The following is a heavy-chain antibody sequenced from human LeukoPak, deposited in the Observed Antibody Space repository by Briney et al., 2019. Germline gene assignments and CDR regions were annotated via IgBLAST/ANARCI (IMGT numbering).Heavy chain of an antibody. Sequence: GSLRLSSAASGVTFSSHGISWVRQAPGKGLEWVSAISASGGTTYYADSVKGHFTISRDNSKNTLYLQMNSLRAEDTAVYYCARIQQVATYTVPNFDFWGQETLVTVSS. CDR3: ARIQQVATYTVPNFDF. V-gene: IGHV3-23*01. D-gene: IGHD3-16*01. CDR2: ISASGGTT. J-gene: IGHJ4*02. CDR1: GVTFSSHG.